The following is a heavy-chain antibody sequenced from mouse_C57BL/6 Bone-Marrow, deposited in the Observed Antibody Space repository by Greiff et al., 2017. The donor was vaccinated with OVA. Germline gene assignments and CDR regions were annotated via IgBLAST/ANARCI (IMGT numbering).Heavy chain of an antibody. J-gene: IGHJ2*01. CDR3: ARGYGSSLFDY. V-gene: IGHV1-22*01. CDR1: GYTFTDYN. CDR2: INPNNGGT. Sequence: DVKLQESGPELVKPGASVKMSCKASGYTFTDYNVHWVKQSHGKSLEWIGYINPNNGGTSYNQKFKGKATLTVNKSSSTAYMERRSLTSEDSAVYYCARGYGSSLFDYWGQGTTLTVSS. D-gene: IGHD1-1*01.